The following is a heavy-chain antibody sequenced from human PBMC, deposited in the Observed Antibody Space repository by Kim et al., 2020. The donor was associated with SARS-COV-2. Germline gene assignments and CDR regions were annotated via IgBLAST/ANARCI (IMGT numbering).Heavy chain of an antibody. CDR1: GFTFSNAW. J-gene: IGHJ4*02. V-gene: IGHV3-15*01. CDR3: TTHVWEYQLQTRDY. Sequence: GGSLRLSCAASGFTFSNAWMSWVRQAPGKGLEWVGRIKSKTDGGTTDYAAPVKGRFTISRDDSKNTLYLQMNSLKTEDTAVYYCTTHVWEYQLQTRDYWGQGTLVTVSS. CDR2: IKSKTDGGTT. D-gene: IGHD2-2*01.